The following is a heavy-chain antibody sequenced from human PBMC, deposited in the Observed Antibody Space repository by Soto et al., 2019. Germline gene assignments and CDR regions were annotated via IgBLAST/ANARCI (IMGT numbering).Heavy chain of an antibody. CDR3: TRRGYGDYEGYYYYYGMDV. V-gene: IGHV3-73*01. CDR2: IRSKANSYAT. CDR1: GFTFSGSA. Sequence: GGSLRLSCAASGFTFSGSAMHWVRQASGKGLEWVGRIRSKANSYATAYAASVKGRFTISRDDSKNTAYLQMNSLKTEDTAVYYCTRRGYGDYEGYYYYYGMDVWGQGTTVTVSS. J-gene: IGHJ6*02. D-gene: IGHD4-17*01.